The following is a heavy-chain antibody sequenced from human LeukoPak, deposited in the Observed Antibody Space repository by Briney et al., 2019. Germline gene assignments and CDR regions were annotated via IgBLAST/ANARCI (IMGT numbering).Heavy chain of an antibody. V-gene: IGHV3-7*01. CDR2: IKHDGSEK. J-gene: IGHJ4*02. CDR1: GFTFSSYW. Sequence: GGSLRLSCVASGFTFSSYWMTWVRQVPGKGLEWVANIKHDGSEKYYVDSVKGRFTISRDNAKNSLYLQMNSLRAEDTAVYYCARDQTPFVWGQGTLVTVSS. CDR3: ARDQTPFV.